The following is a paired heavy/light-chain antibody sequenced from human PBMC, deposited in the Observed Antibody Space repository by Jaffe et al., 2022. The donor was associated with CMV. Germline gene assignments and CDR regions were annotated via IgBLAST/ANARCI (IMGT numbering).Light chain of an antibody. CDR2: NNN. Sequence: QSVLTQPPSASGTPGQRVIISCSGSSSNIGNNPINWYQQLPGTAPKLLIYNNNQRPSGVPDRFSVSKSGTSASLAISGLQSEDEADYYCAGWDDSRNGRVFGGGTKLTVL. J-gene: IGLJ3*02. CDR1: SSNIGNNP. V-gene: IGLV1-44*01. CDR3: AGWDDSRNGRV.
Heavy chain of an antibody. CDR1: GDSISGRNW. Sequence: QVLLQESGPGLVKPSGTLSLTCAVSGDSISGRNWWSWVRQPPGQGLEWIGEISHDGSTNDNPSLKSRVTMSIDKSRNQFSLKLRSVTAADTAVYYCARVTLAGPPLDYWGQGTLVTVSS. D-gene: IGHD6-19*01. CDR2: ISHDGST. J-gene: IGHJ4*02. V-gene: IGHV4-4*02. CDR3: ARVTLAGPPLDY.